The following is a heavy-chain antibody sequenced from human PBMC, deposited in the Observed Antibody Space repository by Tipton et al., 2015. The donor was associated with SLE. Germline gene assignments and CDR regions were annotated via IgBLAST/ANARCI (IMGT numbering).Heavy chain of an antibody. CDR2: IYYSGST. CDR1: GGSISSYY. CDR3: ARDYSGSYLDI. J-gene: IGHJ3*02. V-gene: IGHV4-59*01. D-gene: IGHD1-26*01. Sequence: TLSLTCTVSGGSISSYYWSWIRQPPGKGLEWIGYIYYSGSTNYNPSLKSRVTISVDTSKNQFSLKLSSVTAADTAVYYCARDYSGSYLDIWGQGTMATVSS.